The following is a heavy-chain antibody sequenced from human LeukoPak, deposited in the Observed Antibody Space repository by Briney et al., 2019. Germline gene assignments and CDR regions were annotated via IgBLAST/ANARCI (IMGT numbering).Heavy chain of an antibody. Sequence: SRTLSLTCAISGDSVSSNSAAWNWIRQSPSRGLEWLGRTYYRSKWYYDYAVAVKSRISINPDTSKNQFSLQLSSVTPEDTAVYYCARDPVGGSTIFDYWGQGTLVTVSS. CDR1: GDSVSSNSAA. J-gene: IGHJ4*02. V-gene: IGHV6-1*01. D-gene: IGHD1-26*01. CDR2: TYYRSKWYY. CDR3: ARDPVGGSTIFDY.